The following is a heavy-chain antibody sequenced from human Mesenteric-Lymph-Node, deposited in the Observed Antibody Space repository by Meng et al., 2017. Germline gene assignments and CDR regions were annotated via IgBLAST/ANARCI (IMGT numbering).Heavy chain of an antibody. Sequence: PALGKPSTTPSLTCTVSGDSISCDYFWSLIRQPPGKGLEWIGYIYHGGSTDYNPSLRSRVTISVDTSKNQFSLKLSSVTAADTAVYYCARGPSRWLQFSFDYWGQGTLVTVSS. J-gene: IGHJ4*02. V-gene: IGHV4-30-4*01. CDR3: ARGPSRWLQFSFDY. D-gene: IGHD5-24*01. CDR2: IYHGGST. CDR1: GDSISCDYF.